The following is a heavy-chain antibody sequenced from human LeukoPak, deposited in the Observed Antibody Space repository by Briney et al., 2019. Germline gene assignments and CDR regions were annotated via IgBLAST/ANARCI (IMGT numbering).Heavy chain of an antibody. CDR2: IYHSGIT. V-gene: IGHV4-38-2*02. D-gene: IGHD4-17*01. CDR3: ARDRADDYGEKDAFDI. J-gene: IGHJ3*02. Sequence: SETLSLTCAVSAYSISSGYRWGWIRQPPGKGLEWIGSIYHSGITYYNPSLKSRVTISVDTSKNQFSLKLSSVTAADTAVYYCARDRADDYGEKDAFDIWGQGTMVTVSS. CDR1: AYSISSGYR.